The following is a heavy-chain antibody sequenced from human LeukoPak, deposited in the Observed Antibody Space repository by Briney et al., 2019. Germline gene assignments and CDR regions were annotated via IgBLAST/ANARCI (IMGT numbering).Heavy chain of an antibody. Sequence: SETLSLTCTVSGGSISSYYWNWIRQPPGKGLEWIGYIYYSGSTNYNPSLKSRVTISVDTSKNQFPLRLSSVTAADTAVYYCASSMVRGVFDFWGQGTLVTVSS. J-gene: IGHJ4*02. D-gene: IGHD3-10*01. V-gene: IGHV4-59*01. CDR2: IYYSGST. CDR3: ASSMVRGVFDF. CDR1: GGSISSYY.